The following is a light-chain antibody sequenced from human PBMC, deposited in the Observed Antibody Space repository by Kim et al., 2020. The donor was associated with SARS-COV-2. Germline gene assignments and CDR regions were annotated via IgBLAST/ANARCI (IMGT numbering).Light chain of an antibody. CDR2: GAS. J-gene: IGKJ2*01. CDR3: QQYGVSRYT. CDR1: QSFSSDY. Sequence: EIVLTQSPGTLSLSPGERATLSCRASQSFSSDYLAWYQQRPGQAPRLLIYGASSRAAGIPDRFSGSGSGADFTLTISRLEPEDVAVYYCQQYGVSRYTFGQGTKLEI. V-gene: IGKV3-20*01.